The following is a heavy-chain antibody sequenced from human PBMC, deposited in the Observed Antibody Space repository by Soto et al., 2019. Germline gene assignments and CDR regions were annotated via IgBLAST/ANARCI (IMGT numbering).Heavy chain of an antibody. J-gene: IGHJ4*02. Sequence: SETLSLTCTVSGGSISSYYWSWIRQPPGKGLELIGYIYYSGSTNYNSSLKSRVTISVDTSKNQFSLKLSSVTAADTAVYYCARGVIHWGQGTLVTVSS. D-gene: IGHD3-16*02. CDR3: ARGVIH. CDR1: GGSISSYY. V-gene: IGHV4-59*12. CDR2: IYYSGST.